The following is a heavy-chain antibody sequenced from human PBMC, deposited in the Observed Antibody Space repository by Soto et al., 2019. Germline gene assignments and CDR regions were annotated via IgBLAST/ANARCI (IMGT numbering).Heavy chain of an antibody. Sequence: ASVKISCKASGYTFTSYGISWVRQAPGQGLEWMGWISAYNGNTNYAQKLQGRVTMTTDTSTSTAYMELRSLRSDDTAVYYCARVKRAGYCSSTSCPLRGLYYYYGMDVWGQGTTVTVSS. CDR1: GYTFTSYG. V-gene: IGHV1-18*01. D-gene: IGHD2-2*01. J-gene: IGHJ6*02. CDR3: ARVKRAGYCSSTSCPLRGLYYYYGMDV. CDR2: ISAYNGNT.